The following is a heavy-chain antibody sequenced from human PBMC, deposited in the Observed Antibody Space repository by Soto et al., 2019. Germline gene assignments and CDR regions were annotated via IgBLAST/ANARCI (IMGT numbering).Heavy chain of an antibody. CDR3: ARRDRRADTDY. D-gene: IGHD5-18*01. CDR1: GGTFRSYA. Sequence: QVQLEQSGAEVKKPGSSVKVSCKASGGTFRSYAISWVRQAPGQGLEWMGGIIPIFGTANYAQKFQGRVTITADESTSTADMELSSLRSEDTAVYYCARRDRRADTDYWGQGTLVTVST. CDR2: IIPIFGTA. J-gene: IGHJ4*02. V-gene: IGHV1-69*01.